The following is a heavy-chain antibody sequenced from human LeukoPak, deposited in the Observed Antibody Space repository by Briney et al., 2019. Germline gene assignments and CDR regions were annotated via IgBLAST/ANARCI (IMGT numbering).Heavy chain of an antibody. J-gene: IGHJ5*02. Sequence: PGGSLRLSCAASGFTFSSYGMHWVRQAPGKGLEWVAVIWYDGSNKYYGDSVKGRFTISRDNSKNTLYLQMNSLRAEDTAVYYCAKVPGSVATNWFDPWGQGTLVTVSS. CDR3: AKVPGSVATNWFDP. CDR2: IWYDGSNK. V-gene: IGHV3-33*06. D-gene: IGHD5-12*01. CDR1: GFTFSSYG.